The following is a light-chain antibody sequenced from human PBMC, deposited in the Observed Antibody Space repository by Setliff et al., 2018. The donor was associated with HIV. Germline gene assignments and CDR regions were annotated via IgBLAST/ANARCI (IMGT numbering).Light chain of an antibody. V-gene: IGLV2-14*03. CDR3: NSYTTRSPLGV. J-gene: IGLJ3*02. Sequence: QSVLAQPASVSGSPGQSITISCTGTSSDVGGYNYVAWYQQHPGKAPKLIMFDVSNRPSGVSNGFSGSKSGNTASLTISGLQAEDEADYYCNSYTTRSPLGVFGRGTKVTVL. CDR2: DVS. CDR1: SSDVGGYNY.